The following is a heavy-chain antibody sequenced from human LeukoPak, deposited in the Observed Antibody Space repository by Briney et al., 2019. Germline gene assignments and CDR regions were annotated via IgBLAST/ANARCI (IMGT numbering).Heavy chain of an antibody. D-gene: IGHD1-26*01. J-gene: IGHJ4*02. V-gene: IGHV1-18*01. CDR3: ARGGTYYPCIDY. CDR2: VSAYNGKT. Sequence: ASVKVSFKTSGYTFTTTYINWVRQAPGQGLEWMGWVSAYNGKTSYAQKFQGRVTMTIDTSTTTAYMDLTSLTFDDTAVYYCARGGTYYPCIDYWGQGTLVTVSS. CDR1: GYTFTTTY.